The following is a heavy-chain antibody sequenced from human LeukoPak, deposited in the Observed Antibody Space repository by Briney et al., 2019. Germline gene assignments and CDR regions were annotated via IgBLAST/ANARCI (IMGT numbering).Heavy chain of an antibody. V-gene: IGHV1-8*01. D-gene: IGHD2-15*01. CDR3: ALGYCSDGSCYDYYSYMDV. Sequence: AAVKLSFSAAAYTFTCNNLNMVWHGTGQGLGLKGGLNLNSSNTGYAQKFQGRVTMTRNTSISTDYMELSSLRSEDTAMYYCALGYCSDGSCYDYYSYMDVWGKGTTVTISS. CDR1: AYTFTCNN. J-gene: IGHJ6*03. CDR2: LNLNSSNT.